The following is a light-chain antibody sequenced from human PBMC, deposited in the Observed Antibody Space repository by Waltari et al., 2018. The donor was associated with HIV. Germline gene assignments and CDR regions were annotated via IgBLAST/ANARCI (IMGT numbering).Light chain of an antibody. V-gene: IGKV3-15*01. Sequence: ETVMTQSPDTLSVSPGERATLSCRASQSVSNKLAWYRQKPGQAPRLLVYGASTRATGVPGRISGSGSGTEFTLTVSSLQSEDSAVYYCQQYNSWPYTFGLGTKLEIK. J-gene: IGKJ2*01. CDR1: QSVSNK. CDR2: GAS. CDR3: QQYNSWPYT.